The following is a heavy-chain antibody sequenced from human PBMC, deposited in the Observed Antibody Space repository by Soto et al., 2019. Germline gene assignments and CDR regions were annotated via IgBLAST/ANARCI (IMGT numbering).Heavy chain of an antibody. V-gene: IGHV1-69*13. CDR1: GGTFSSYA. D-gene: IGHD1-1*01. CDR3: ARGREKTGTHGLSKWFDP. Sequence: SVKVSCKASGGTFSSYAISWVRQAPGQGLEWMGGIIPIFGTANYAQKFQGRVTITADESTSTAYMELSSLRSEDTAVYYCARGREKTGTHGLSKWFDPWGQGTLVTVSS. J-gene: IGHJ5*02. CDR2: IIPIFGTA.